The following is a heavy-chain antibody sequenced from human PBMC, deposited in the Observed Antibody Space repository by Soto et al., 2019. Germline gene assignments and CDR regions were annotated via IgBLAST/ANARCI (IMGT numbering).Heavy chain of an antibody. CDR1: GGSITPFK. Sequence: QVQLQESGPGLVKPSETLSLTCTVSGGSITPFKWSWIRQSPGKGLEWIGYMYSSGSVNYNPSLKSRVTISMDTSKNQYSLKLISATAADTAVYYCAREWSAFAYWGQGILVTVS. D-gene: IGHD2-15*01. CDR3: AREWSAFAY. J-gene: IGHJ4*02. CDR2: MYSSGSV. V-gene: IGHV4-59*01.